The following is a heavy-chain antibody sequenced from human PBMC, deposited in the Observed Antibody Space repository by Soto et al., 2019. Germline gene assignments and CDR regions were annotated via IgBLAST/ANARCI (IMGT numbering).Heavy chain of an antibody. V-gene: IGHV3-30*18. Sequence: GGSLRLSCAASGFTFSSYGMHWVRQAPGKGLEWVAVISYDGSNKYYADSVKGRFTISRDNSKNTLYLQMNSLRAEDTAVYYCANLQGFLNSDRYYYYGMDVWGQGTTVTVSS. D-gene: IGHD1-7*01. CDR3: ANLQGFLNSDRYYYYGMDV. J-gene: IGHJ6*02. CDR1: GFTFSSYG. CDR2: ISYDGSNK.